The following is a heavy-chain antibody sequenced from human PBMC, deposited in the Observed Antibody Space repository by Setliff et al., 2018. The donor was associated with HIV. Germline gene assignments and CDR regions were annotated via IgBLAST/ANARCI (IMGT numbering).Heavy chain of an antibody. D-gene: IGHD3-22*01. J-gene: IGHJ1*01. CDR2: ISQSGST. CDR3: ARGPYYYNSSGQISAEYFQH. V-gene: IGHV4-30-2*01. CDR1: GGSIRSSGYS. Sequence: SETLSLTCAVSGGSIRSSGYSWSWIRQPPGKGLEWIGYISQSGSTYYNPSLKSRVTISVDRSKNQFSLKLCSVTAADTAVYYCARGPYYYNSSGQISAEYFQHWGQGTLVTVSS.